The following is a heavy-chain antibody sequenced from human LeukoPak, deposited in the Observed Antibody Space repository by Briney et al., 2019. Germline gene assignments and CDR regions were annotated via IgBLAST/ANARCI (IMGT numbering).Heavy chain of an antibody. Sequence: SGGSLRLSCAASGFTFSTYWMHWVRQAPGKGLVWVSRINSDGSTTTYADSVKGRFTISRDNAKNTLYLQMNSLRTEDTAVYYCGRPETQYSSGLDGFDIWGQGTMVTVSS. CDR1: GFTFSTYW. V-gene: IGHV3-74*01. CDR3: GRPETQYSSGLDGFDI. J-gene: IGHJ3*02. CDR2: INSDGSTT. D-gene: IGHD6-19*01.